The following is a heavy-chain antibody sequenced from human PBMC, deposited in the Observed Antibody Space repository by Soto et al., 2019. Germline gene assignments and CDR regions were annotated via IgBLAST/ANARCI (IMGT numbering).Heavy chain of an antibody. V-gene: IGHV1-69*02. J-gene: IGHJ6*02. CDR2: IIPILDIP. Sequence: ASVKVSCKASGGTFSRYTFTWVRRAPGQGLEWMGRIIPILDIPNYAQNFQGRVTITADKSTSTAYMELSSLRSDDTAVYYCASHFTGVLVLGTSPPGGDNYGWDVWGQGTTVTVSS. CDR3: ASHFTGVLVLGTSPPGGDNYGWDV. CDR1: GGTFSRYT. D-gene: IGHD2-8*02.